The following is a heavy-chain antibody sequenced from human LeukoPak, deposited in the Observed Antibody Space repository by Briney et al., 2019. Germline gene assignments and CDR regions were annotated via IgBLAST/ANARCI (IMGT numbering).Heavy chain of an antibody. CDR1: GFTFSSYA. D-gene: IGHD2-2*01. J-gene: IGHJ4*02. V-gene: IGHV3-23*01. CDR2: ISGSDGST. Sequence: PGGSLRLSCAASGFTFSSYAMPGVRQAPDKGLEWVSAISGSDGSTYYADSVKGRFTISRDDSQNTLYLQMYSLSAEDTAVYYCAKVETSGGANCYALDYWGQGTLVTVSS. CDR3: AKVETSGGANCYALDY.